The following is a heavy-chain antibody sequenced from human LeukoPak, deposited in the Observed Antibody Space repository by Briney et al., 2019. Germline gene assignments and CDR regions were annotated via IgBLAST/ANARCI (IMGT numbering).Heavy chain of an antibody. Sequence: PGRSLRLSCAASGFTFSSYGMHWVRQAPGKGLEWVSAISGSGGSTYYADSVKGRFTISRDNSKNTLYLQMNSLRAEDTAVYYCAKDGYLVSPADYWGQGTLVTVSS. CDR2: ISGSGGST. V-gene: IGHV3-23*01. CDR3: AKDGYLVSPADY. J-gene: IGHJ4*02. CDR1: GFTFSSYG. D-gene: IGHD2-21*01.